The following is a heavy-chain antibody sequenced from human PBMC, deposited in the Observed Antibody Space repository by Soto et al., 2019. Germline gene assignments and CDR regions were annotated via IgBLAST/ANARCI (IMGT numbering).Heavy chain of an antibody. CDR1: GFTFSSYG. CDR3: ARDLAVAATGLYYYYYGMDV. V-gene: IGHV3-33*01. D-gene: IGHD2-15*01. J-gene: IGHJ6*02. Sequence: GGSLRLSCAASGFTFSSYGMHWVRQAPGKGLEWVAVIWYDGSNKYYADSVKGRFTISRDNSKNTLYLQMNSLRAEDTAVYYCARDLAVAATGLYYYYYGMDVWGQGTTVTVSS. CDR2: IWYDGSNK.